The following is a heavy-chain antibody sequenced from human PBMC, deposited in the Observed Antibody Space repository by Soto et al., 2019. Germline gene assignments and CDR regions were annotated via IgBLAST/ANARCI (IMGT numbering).Heavy chain of an antibody. Sequence: QVQLVESAGGVVQPGTSLRLSCSASGFSFDAYGMHWVRQTPGKGLEWVAVISYDGSHRTYGDSVKGRFTISRDNSKNTVQLQMNSLRAGGTALYYCTKEGRGYGGFDPNSYFENWGQGTQVTVSS. CDR2: ISYDGSHR. V-gene: IGHV3-30*18. J-gene: IGHJ4*02. CDR1: GFSFDAYG. D-gene: IGHD5-12*01. CDR3: TKEGRGYGGFDPNSYFEN.